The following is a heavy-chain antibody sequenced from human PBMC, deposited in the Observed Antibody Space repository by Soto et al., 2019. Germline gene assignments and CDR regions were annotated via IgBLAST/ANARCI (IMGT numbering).Heavy chain of an antibody. V-gene: IGHV1-3*01. Sequence: QVQLVQSGAEVKKPGASVKVSCKASGYTFTSYAMHWVRQAPGQRPEWMGWINAGNGNTKYSQKLQGRVTITRDTSASTAYMELSSMRSEVTAVYYCARDGGESYSSNWFDPWGQGTLVTVSS. CDR2: INAGNGNT. CDR3: ARDGGESYSSNWFDP. J-gene: IGHJ5*02. D-gene: IGHD1-26*01. CDR1: GYTFTSYA.